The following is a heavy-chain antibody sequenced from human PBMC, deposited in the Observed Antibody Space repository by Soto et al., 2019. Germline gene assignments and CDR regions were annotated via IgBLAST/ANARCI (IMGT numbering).Heavy chain of an antibody. D-gene: IGHD1-1*01. CDR2: ISPYNDNT. Sequence: ASVKVSCKASGYTFTTYGIIWVLQAPGQGLEWMGWISPYNDNTNYAEKLQGRVTLTTDTSTSTAYMELRSLRSDDTAVYYCARNFSSRSRSVVGTRRDHWFDPWGQGTLVTVSS. J-gene: IGHJ5*02. CDR3: ARNFSSRSRSVVGTRRDHWFDP. CDR1: GYTFTTYG. V-gene: IGHV1-18*04.